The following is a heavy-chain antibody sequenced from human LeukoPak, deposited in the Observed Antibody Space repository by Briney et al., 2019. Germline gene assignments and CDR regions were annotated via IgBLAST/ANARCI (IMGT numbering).Heavy chain of an antibody. J-gene: IGHJ4*02. CDR3: ARDYGYSSSFDY. Sequence: PGGSLGLSCAASGFTFSSSAMNWVRQAPGKGLEWVSYISSGSSTIHYADSVKGRFTISRDNAKNSMYLQMNSLRDEDTAVYYCARDYGYSSSFDYWGQGTLVTVSS. D-gene: IGHD6-13*01. CDR2: ISSGSSTI. CDR1: GFTFSSSA. V-gene: IGHV3-48*02.